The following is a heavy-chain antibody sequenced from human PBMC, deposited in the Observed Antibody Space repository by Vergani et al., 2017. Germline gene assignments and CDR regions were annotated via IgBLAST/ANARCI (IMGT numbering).Heavy chain of an antibody. D-gene: IGHD6-13*01. V-gene: IGHV5-51*01. CDR2: IYPGDSDT. Sequence: EVPLVLSGAEVKKPGESLKISCKVSGYSFTSYWIGWVRQMPGKGLEWMGIIYPGDSDTRYSPSFQGQVTSSADKSISTTYLQWSSRKASDTAMYHCATQTPLIAAAAPWTFDIWGQGTMVTVSS. CDR1: GYSFTSYW. J-gene: IGHJ3*02. CDR3: ATQTPLIAAAAPWTFDI.